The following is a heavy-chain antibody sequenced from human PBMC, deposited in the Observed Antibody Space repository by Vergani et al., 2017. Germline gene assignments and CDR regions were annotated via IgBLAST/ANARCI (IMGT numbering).Heavy chain of an antibody. CDR1: NFFISSNAYY. CDR3: ARDERRPWGNSWPRFEY. D-gene: IGHD6-13*01. J-gene: IGHJ4*02. Sequence: QVQLKESGPGLVKPSETLSLTCTVSNFFISSNAYYWGWIRQAPGGGLEWIGSLHHNGATSPHPSLRSRVTMSVDTSKNQFSLSLNSVTAADTAIYYCARDERRPWGNSWPRFEYWGLGIPVTVSS. CDR2: LHHNGAT. V-gene: IGHV4-38-2*02.